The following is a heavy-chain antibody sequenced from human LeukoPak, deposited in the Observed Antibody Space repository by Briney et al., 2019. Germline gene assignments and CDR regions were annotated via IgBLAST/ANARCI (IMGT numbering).Heavy chain of an antibody. CDR1: GGSISSYY. J-gene: IGHJ5*02. CDR3: ARGRRGGTMIVVVTPYNWFDP. CDR2: IYTSGST. D-gene: IGHD3-22*01. Sequence: SETLSLTCTVSGGSISSYYWSWIRQPAGKGLEWIGRIYTSGSTNYNPSLKSRVTMSVDTSKNQFSLKLSSVTAADTAVYYCARGRRGGTMIVVVTPYNWFDPWGQGTLVTVSS. V-gene: IGHV4-4*07.